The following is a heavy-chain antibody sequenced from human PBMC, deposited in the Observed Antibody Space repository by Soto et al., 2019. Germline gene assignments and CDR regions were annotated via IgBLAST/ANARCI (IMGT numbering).Heavy chain of an antibody. Sequence: GPSVKVSCKASGYTFTSYGISWVRQAPGQGLEWMGWISAYNGNTNYAQKLQGRVTMTTDTSTSTAYMELRSLRSDDTAVYYCARDKDGSGSYYSVLYYYYYGMDGWGQGTTVTVSS. V-gene: IGHV1-18*01. CDR1: GYTFTSYG. CDR3: ARDKDGSGSYYSVLYYYYYGMDG. D-gene: IGHD3-10*01. CDR2: ISAYNGNT. J-gene: IGHJ6*02.